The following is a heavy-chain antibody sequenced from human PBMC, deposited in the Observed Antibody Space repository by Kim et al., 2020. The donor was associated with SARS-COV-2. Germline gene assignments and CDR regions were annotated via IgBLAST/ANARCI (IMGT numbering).Heavy chain of an antibody. CDR3: VRGGYSSSWYYWFDP. J-gene: IGHJ5*02. Sequence: PSLKSRVTISVDTSKNQFSLKLSSVTAADAAVYYCVRGGYSSSWYYWFDPWGQGTLVTVSS. V-gene: IGHV4-34*01. D-gene: IGHD6-13*01.